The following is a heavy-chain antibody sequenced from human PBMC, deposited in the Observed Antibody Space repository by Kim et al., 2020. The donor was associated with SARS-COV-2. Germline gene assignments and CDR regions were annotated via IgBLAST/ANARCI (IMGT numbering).Heavy chain of an antibody. Sequence: SETLSLTCAVSGGSISSSNWWSWVRQPPGKGLEWIGEIYHSGSTNYNPSLKSRVTISVDKSKNQFSLKLSSVTAADTAVYYCARDSSTVTTLCHWFDPWGQGTLVTVSS. CDR2: IYHSGST. CDR3: ARDSSTVTTLCHWFDP. CDR1: GGSISSSNW. D-gene: IGHD4-17*01. V-gene: IGHV4-4*02. J-gene: IGHJ5*02.